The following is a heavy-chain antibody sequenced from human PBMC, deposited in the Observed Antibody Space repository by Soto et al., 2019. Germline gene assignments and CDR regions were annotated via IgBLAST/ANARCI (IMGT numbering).Heavy chain of an antibody. Sequence: QVQLVQSGAEVKKPGSSVKVSCKASGGVFRNYAINWVRQAPGQGLEWMGGIIPVFGTADYAQKFQGRVTITADESTTTAYMELTSLKTEDTAVYYWARDRWGSYSFDSWGQGTLVTVAS. V-gene: IGHV1-69*01. CDR1: GGVFRNYA. J-gene: IGHJ5*01. D-gene: IGHD1-26*01. CDR3: ARDRWGSYSFDS. CDR2: IIPVFGTA.